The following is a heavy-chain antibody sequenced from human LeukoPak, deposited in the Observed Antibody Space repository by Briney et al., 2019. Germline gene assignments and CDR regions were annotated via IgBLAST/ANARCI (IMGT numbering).Heavy chain of an antibody. Sequence: SETLSLTCTVSGGSISSHYWSWIRQPPGKGLEWIGYIYYSGSTNYNPSLKSRVTISVDTSKNQFSLKLSSVTAADTAVYYCARDLMGSSWYLWFDPWGQGTLVTVSS. CDR1: GGSISSHY. D-gene: IGHD6-13*01. J-gene: IGHJ5*02. CDR3: ARDLMGSSWYLWFDP. V-gene: IGHV4-59*11. CDR2: IYYSGST.